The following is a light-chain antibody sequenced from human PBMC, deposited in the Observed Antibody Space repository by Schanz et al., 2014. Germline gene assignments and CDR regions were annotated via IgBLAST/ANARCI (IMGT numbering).Light chain of an antibody. CDR1: QSVLYTSDNKNY. Sequence: EIVLTQSPDSLAVSLGERATLNCKSSQSVLYTSDNKNYLAWYQHKPGQPPKLLISWASTRESGVPDRFSGSGSGTDFTLTISSLQAEDVAVYYCQQYYSIPLTFGGGTKVEIK. CDR2: WAS. V-gene: IGKV4-1*01. CDR3: QQYYSIPLT. J-gene: IGKJ4*01.